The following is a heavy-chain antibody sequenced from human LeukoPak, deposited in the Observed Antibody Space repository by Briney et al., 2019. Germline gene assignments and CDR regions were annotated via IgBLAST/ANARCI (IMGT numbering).Heavy chain of an antibody. V-gene: IGHV1-18*01. J-gene: IGHJ4*02. D-gene: IGHD1-26*01. CDR1: GYTFTTYS. CDR2: NSTYNGNT. Sequence: ASVKVSCKASGYTFTTYSISWVRQAPGQGLEWMGWNSTYNGNTKYPQKLQDRVIMTTDTSTSTAYMELRSLTSDDTAVYYCARDPELRLFDYWGQGTLVTVSS. CDR3: ARDPELRLFDY.